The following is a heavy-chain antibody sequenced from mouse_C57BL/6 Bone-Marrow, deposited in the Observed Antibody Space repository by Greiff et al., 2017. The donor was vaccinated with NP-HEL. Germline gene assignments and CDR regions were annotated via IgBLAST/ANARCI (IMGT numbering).Heavy chain of an antibody. CDR2: IDPSDSYT. CDR3: ARSGWDRFAY. J-gene: IGHJ3*01. V-gene: IGHV1-59*01. CDR1: GYTFTSYW. Sequence: VQLQQPGAELVRPGTSVKLSCKASGYTFTSYWMHWVKQRPGQGLEWIGVIDPSDSYTNYNQKFKGKATLTVDTSSSTAYMQLSSLTSEDSAVYYCARSGWDRFAYGGQGTLVTVSA. D-gene: IGHD3-1*01.